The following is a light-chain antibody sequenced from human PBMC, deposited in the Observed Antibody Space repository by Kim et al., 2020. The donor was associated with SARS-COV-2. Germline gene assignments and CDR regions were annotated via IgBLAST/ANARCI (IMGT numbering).Light chain of an antibody. Sequence: DIQMTQSPSSLSASVGDRITMTCRASQGINNYLAWFQQKPGKAPRSLIYGASNLQSGVPSKFSGSGFGTDFTLIITNVQPEDFATYYCQQYNGYPYTFGQGTKLEI. CDR3: QQYNGYPYT. CDR1: QGINNY. CDR2: GAS. V-gene: IGKV1-16*02. J-gene: IGKJ2*01.